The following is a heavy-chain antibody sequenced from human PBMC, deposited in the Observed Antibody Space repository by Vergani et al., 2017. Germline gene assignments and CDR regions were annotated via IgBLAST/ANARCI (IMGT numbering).Heavy chain of an antibody. J-gene: IGHJ4*02. D-gene: IGHD3-10*01. CDR1: GFTFSSYG. Sequence: QVQLVESGGGVVQPGRCLRLSCAASGFTFSSYGMHWVRQAPGKGLEWVAVIWYDGSNKYYADSVKGRFTISRDNSKNTLYLQMNSLRAEDTAVYYCARARFLGPQELVYWGQGTLVTVSS. V-gene: IGHV3-33*01. CDR3: ARARFLGPQELVY. CDR2: IWYDGSNK.